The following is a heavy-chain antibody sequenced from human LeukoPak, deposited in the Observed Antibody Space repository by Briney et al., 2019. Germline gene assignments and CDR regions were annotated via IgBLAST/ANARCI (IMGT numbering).Heavy chain of an antibody. CDR3: ANGDGFDY. J-gene: IGHJ4*02. CDR1: GFTFSTYW. Sequence: GGSLRLSCATSGFTFSTYWMSWVRQAPGKGLEWVANIKQDGSEKYYADSVTGRFTISRDNAKNLLYLQMNSLRVEDTAVYCCANGDGFDYWGQGTLVTVSS. V-gene: IGHV3-7*01. D-gene: IGHD5-24*01. CDR2: IKQDGSEK.